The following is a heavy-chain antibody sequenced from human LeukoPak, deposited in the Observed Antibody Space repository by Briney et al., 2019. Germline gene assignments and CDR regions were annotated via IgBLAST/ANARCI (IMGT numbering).Heavy chain of an antibody. Sequence: GGSLRLSCAASGFTFSSYWMSWVRQAPGKGLEWVSYISSSSSTIYYADSVKGRFTISRDNSKNTLYLQMNSLRAEDTAVYYCAKDGSIAAAGTYYYYMDVWGKGTTVTVSS. J-gene: IGHJ6*03. CDR2: ISSSSSTI. D-gene: IGHD6-13*01. V-gene: IGHV3-48*01. CDR3: AKDGSIAAAGTYYYYMDV. CDR1: GFTFSSYW.